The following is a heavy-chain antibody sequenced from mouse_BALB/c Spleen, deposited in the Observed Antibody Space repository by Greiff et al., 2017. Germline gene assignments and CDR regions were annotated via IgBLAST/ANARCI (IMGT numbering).Heavy chain of an antibody. D-gene: IGHD4-1*01. CDR1: GFTFSSFG. Sequence: EVNVVESGGGLVQPGGSRKLSCAASGFTFSSFGMHWVRQAPEKGLEWVAYISSGSSTIYYADTVKGRFTISRDNPKNTLFLQMTSLRSEDTAMYYCARDWSYYFDYWGQGTTLTVSS. CDR2: ISSGSSTI. V-gene: IGHV5-17*02. J-gene: IGHJ2*01. CDR3: ARDWSYYFDY.